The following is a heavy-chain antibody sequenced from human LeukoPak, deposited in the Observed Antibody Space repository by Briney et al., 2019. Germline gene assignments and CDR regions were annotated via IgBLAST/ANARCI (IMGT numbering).Heavy chain of an antibody. CDR2: ISGSGGST. CDR3: AKDNGLWFGELLSNFDY. CDR1: GFTFSSYA. V-gene: IGHV3-23*01. J-gene: IGHJ4*02. Sequence: GGSLRLSCAASGFTFSSYAMSWVRQAPGKGLEWVSAISGSGGSTYYADSVKGRFTISRDNSKNTLYLQMNSLRAEDTAVYYCAKDNGLWFGELLSNFDYWGQGTLVTVSS. D-gene: IGHD3-10*01.